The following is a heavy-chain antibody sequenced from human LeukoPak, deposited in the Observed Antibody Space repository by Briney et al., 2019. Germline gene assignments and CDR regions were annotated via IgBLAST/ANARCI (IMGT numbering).Heavy chain of an antibody. J-gene: IGHJ4*02. CDR1: GFTLTNHA. CDR2: ISASGTST. Sequence: PEGSLRLSCAASGFTLTNHAMNWVRQAPGKGLEWVSHISASGTSTYYADSVKGRFTISRDSSKNTLYLQMNSLRAEDTAVYYCAKGYCSGGSCYNFDYWGQGTLVTVSS. V-gene: IGHV3-23*01. D-gene: IGHD2-15*01. CDR3: AKGYCSGGSCYNFDY.